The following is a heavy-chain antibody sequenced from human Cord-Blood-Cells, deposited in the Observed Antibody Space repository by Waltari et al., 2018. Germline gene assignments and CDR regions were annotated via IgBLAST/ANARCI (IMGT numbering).Heavy chain of an antibody. CDR1: GYPFTGSY. CDR3: ATQVGSSSWYSDWYFDL. J-gene: IGHJ2*01. D-gene: IGHD6-13*01. Sequence: QVQLVQSGAEVKKPGASVKVSCKASGYPFTGSYTHWVRQATGQGLEWMGWSNPNSGGTNYAQKFQGRVTMTRDTSISTAYMELSRLRSDDTAVYYCATQVGSSSWYSDWYFDLWGRGTLVTVSS. CDR2: SNPNSGGT. V-gene: IGHV1-2*02.